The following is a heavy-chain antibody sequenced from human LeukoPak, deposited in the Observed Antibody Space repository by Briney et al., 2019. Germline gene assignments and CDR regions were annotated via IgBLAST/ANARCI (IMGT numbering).Heavy chain of an antibody. Sequence: GSLRLSCAASGFTFSSYAMHWVRQAPGKGLEWVAVISYDGSNKYYADSVKGRFTNSRDNSKNTLYLQMNSLRAEDTAVYYCARGSPAVAGEENWFDPWGQGTLVTVSS. D-gene: IGHD6-19*01. J-gene: IGHJ5*02. CDR2: ISYDGSNK. V-gene: IGHV3-30*01. CDR1: GFTFSSYA. CDR3: ARGSPAVAGEENWFDP.